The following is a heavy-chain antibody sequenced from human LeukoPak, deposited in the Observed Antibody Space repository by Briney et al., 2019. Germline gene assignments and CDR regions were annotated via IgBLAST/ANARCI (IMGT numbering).Heavy chain of an antibody. CDR1: GYHFTNYW. J-gene: IGHJ3*02. V-gene: IGHV5-51*01. Sequence: GGSLKISCKGSGYHFTNYWIGWVRQLPGKGLEWMGIIYPGDSDTRYSPSFQGQVTISADKSISTAYLQWSSLKPSHTAMYYCASYDGSRSLNVTDIWGQGTMVTAS. D-gene: IGHD3-10*01. CDR3: ASYDGSRSLNVTDI. CDR2: IYPGDSDT.